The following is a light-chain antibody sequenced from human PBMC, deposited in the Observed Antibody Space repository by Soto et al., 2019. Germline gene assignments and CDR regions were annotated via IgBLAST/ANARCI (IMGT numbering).Light chain of an antibody. CDR1: QSVDSN. CDR3: QKYDSWPLT. CDR2: GAS. V-gene: IGKV3D-15*01. J-gene: IGKJ4*01. Sequence: EIVMTQSPGTLSVSTGEGATLSCRASQSVDSNLAWYQQKPGQAPRLLIYGASTRATGIPDRFRGSGSGTEFTLTISSLQSEDFAVYYCQKYDSWPLTFGGGTKVAIK.